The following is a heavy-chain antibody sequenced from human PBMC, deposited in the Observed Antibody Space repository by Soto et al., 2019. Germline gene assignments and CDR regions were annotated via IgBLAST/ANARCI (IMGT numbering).Heavy chain of an antibody. CDR1: GFTFSSYA. CDR3: AKALYSGTYHAFDY. CDR2: FSGGGGST. J-gene: IGHJ4*02. D-gene: IGHD1-26*01. Sequence: PGGSLRLSCAASGFTFSSYAMTWVRQAPGKGLEWVSGFSGGGGSTYYADSVKGRFTISRDNSKNTLYLQMNSLRAEDTAVYYCAKALYSGTYHAFDYWGQGTLVTVS. V-gene: IGHV3-23*01.